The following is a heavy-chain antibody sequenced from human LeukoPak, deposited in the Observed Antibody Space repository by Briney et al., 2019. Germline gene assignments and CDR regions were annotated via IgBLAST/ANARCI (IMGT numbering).Heavy chain of an antibody. CDR1: GFIFRNYA. CDR3: AKWGDYDILTGYYVSDF. J-gene: IGHJ4*02. V-gene: IGHV3-23*01. Sequence: PGGALRVSCAAPGFIFRNYAMSWVRQAPGKGLEWVSAITGSGDTTYYADSVKGRFTTSRDNSKNTLYVEMNTLRAEDTAVYYCAKWGDYDILTGYYVSDFWGQGTLVTVSS. D-gene: IGHD3-9*01. CDR2: ITGSGDTT.